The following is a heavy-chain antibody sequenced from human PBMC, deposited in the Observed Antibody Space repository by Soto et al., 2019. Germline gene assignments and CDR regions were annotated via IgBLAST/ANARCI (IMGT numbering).Heavy chain of an antibody. Sequence: PSETLSLTCTISGGSISRYYWSWIRQPPGKGLEWIGYIYYSGNTNYNPSLRSRVTISVDTSKNQFSLKLSSVTAADTAVYYCARDSGYGDRFDHWGQGPLVTVPS. D-gene: IGHD4-17*01. CDR2: IYYSGNT. J-gene: IGHJ4*02. CDR1: GGSISRYY. V-gene: IGHV4-59*01. CDR3: ARDSGYGDRFDH.